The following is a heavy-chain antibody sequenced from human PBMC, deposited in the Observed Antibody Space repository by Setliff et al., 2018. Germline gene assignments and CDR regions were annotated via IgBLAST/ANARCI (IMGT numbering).Heavy chain of an antibody. CDR3: ARGTLWFGEPYYGMDV. Sequence: GASVKVSCKASGYTFTSYYMHWVRQAPGQGLEWMGIINPSGGSTSYAQKFQGWVTMTRDTSISTAYMELSRLRSDDTAVYYCARGTLWFGEPYYGMDVWGQGTTVTV. J-gene: IGHJ6*02. CDR1: GYTFTSYY. CDR2: INPSGGST. V-gene: IGHV1-46*01. D-gene: IGHD3-10*01.